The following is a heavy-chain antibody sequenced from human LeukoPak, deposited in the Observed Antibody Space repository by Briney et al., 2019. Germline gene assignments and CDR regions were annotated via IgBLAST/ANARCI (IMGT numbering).Heavy chain of an antibody. V-gene: IGHV4-4*07. D-gene: IGHD5-18*01. CDR3: ARGGYSYGVNWFDP. Sequence: SETLSLTCTVSGGSISNYYWSWIRQPAGKGLEWIGRIYTSGSTNYNPSLKSRVTMSVDTSKNQFSLKLSSVTAADTAVYYCARGGYSYGVNWFDPWGQGTLVTVSS. CDR1: GGSISNYY. CDR2: IYTSGST. J-gene: IGHJ5*02.